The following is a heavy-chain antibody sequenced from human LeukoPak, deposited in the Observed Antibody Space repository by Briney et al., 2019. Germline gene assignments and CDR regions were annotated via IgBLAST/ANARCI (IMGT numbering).Heavy chain of an antibody. J-gene: IGHJ3*02. CDR2: ISYDGSNK. D-gene: IGHD3-10*01. CDR3: ARIRGDAFDI. V-gene: IGHV3-30-3*01. CDR1: GFTLSSYA. Sequence: PGGSLRLSCAASGFTLSSYAMHWVRQAPGKGLEWVAVISYDGSNKYYADSVKGRFTISRDNSKNTLYLQMNSLRAEDTAVYYCARIRGDAFDIWGQGTMVTVSS.